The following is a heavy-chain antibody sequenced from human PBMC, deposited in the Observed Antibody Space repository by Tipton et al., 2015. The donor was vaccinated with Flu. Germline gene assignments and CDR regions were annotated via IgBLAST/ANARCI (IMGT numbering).Heavy chain of an antibody. D-gene: IGHD3-22*01. CDR1: GGSISSYY. Sequence: LRLSCTVSGGSISSYYWSWIRQPPGKGLEWIGYIYYSGSTNYNPSLKSRVTISVDTSKNQFSLKLSSVTAADTAVYYCASQRVYYDSTFDYWGQGTLVTVSS. V-gene: IGHV4-59*01. CDR2: IYYSGST. J-gene: IGHJ4*02. CDR3: ASQRVYYDSTFDY.